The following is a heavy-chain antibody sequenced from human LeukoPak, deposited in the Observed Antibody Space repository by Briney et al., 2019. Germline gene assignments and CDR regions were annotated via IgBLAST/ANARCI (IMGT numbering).Heavy chain of an antibody. CDR2: ISGSGGST. CDR3: AKDVELPRGAFDY. Sequence: PGGSLRLSCAASGFTFSSYAMSWVRQAPGKGLEWVSAISGSGGSTYNADSVKGRFTISRDNSKNTLYLQMNSLRAEDTAVYYCAKDVELPRGAFDYWGQGTLVTVSS. D-gene: IGHD4-23*01. CDR1: GFTFSSYA. V-gene: IGHV3-23*01. J-gene: IGHJ4*02.